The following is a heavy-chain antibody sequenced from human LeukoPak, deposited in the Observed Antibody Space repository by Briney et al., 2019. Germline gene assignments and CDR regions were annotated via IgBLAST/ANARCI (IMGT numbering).Heavy chain of an antibody. J-gene: IGHJ3*02. Sequence: PSETLSLTCSVSGGSMSSHYWSWIRQPPGKGLEWIGYIYYSGKTYYNPSLESRVSISVDTSKNHFSLKLTSVTAADTAVYSCARLLDNDSSGDPETFDMWGQGTMVTVSS. D-gene: IGHD3-22*01. V-gene: IGHV4-59*11. CDR1: GGSMSSHY. CDR3: ARLLDNDSSGDPETFDM. CDR2: IYYSGKT.